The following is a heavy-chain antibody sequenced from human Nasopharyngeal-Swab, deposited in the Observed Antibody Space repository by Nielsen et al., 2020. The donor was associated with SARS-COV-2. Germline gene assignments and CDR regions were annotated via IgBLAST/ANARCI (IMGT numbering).Heavy chain of an antibody. CDR2: IKEDGSEK. V-gene: IGHV3-7*01. D-gene: IGHD2-8*02. Sequence: VRQPPGKGLEGVAKIKEDGSEKFYVDSVEGRFTISRDNGKNSLYLQMNSLRGDDTAVYYCFTGHYMGVWGKGTTVTVSS. CDR3: FTGHYMGV. J-gene: IGHJ6*03.